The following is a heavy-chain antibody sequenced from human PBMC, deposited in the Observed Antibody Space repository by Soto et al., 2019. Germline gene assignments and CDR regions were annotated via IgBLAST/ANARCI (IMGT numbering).Heavy chain of an antibody. D-gene: IGHD2-15*01. J-gene: IGHJ4*02. CDR1: GFTFSDYY. V-gene: IGHV3-11*01. Sequence: GGSLRLSCAASGFTFSDYYMSWIRQAPGKGLEWVSYISSSGSTIYYADSVKGRFTISRDNAKNSLYPQMNSLRAEDTAVYYCARDPLGYCSGGSCSPGWYFDYWGQGTLVTVS. CDR3: ARDPLGYCSGGSCSPGWYFDY. CDR2: ISSSGSTI.